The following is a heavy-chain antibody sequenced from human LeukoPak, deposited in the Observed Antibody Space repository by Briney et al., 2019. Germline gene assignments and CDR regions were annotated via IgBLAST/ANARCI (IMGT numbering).Heavy chain of an antibody. CDR2: IYYSGST. Sequence: SQTLSPTCAVSGGSISSGGYSWSWIRQPPGKGLEWIGYIYYSGSTFYSPSLQSRVTISVDRSKNQFSLKLTSVTAADTAVYYCARGADNGFDYWGQGTLVTVSS. CDR3: ARGADNGFDY. D-gene: IGHD2-8*01. CDR1: GGSISSGGYS. V-gene: IGHV4-30-2*01. J-gene: IGHJ4*02.